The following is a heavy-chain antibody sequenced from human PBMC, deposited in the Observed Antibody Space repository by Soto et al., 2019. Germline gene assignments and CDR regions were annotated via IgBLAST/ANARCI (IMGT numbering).Heavy chain of an antibody. V-gene: IGHV1-2*04. CDR2: INPNSGGT. J-gene: IGHJ4*02. Sequence: ASVKVSCKASGYTFTGYYMHCLRQAPGQGREWMGWINPNSGGTNYAQKFQGWVNMTRDTSTSTAYMELSRLRSDDTAVYYCARGGSGSYHNYFDYWGQGTLVTVSS. CDR3: ARGGSGSYHNYFDY. CDR1: GYTFTGYY. D-gene: IGHD3-10*01.